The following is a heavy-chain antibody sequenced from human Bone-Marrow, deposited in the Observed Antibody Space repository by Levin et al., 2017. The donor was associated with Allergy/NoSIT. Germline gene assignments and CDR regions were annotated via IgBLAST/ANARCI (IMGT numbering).Heavy chain of an antibody. D-gene: IGHD3-10*01. V-gene: IGHV3-9*01. Sequence: SLKISCAASGFTFDDYAMHWVRQAPGKGLEWVSGISWNSGSIGYADSVKGRFTISRDNAKNSLYLQMNSLRAEDTALYYCAKDPDPMVRGRAISFDIWGQGTMVTVSS. CDR3: AKDPDPMVRGRAISFDI. CDR1: GFTFDDYA. CDR2: ISWNSGSI. J-gene: IGHJ3*02.